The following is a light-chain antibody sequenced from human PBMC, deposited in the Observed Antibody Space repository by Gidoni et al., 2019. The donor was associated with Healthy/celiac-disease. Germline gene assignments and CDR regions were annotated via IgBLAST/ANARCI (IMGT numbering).Light chain of an antibody. CDR1: QSLLHSNGYTY. Sequence: DIVMTQSPLSLHVTPGEPASISCRSSQSLLHSNGYTYLDWYLQKPGQSPQLLISLGSNRASGVPDRFSGSGSGTDFTLKISRVEAEDVGVYYCMQALQTPLTFGGGTKVEIK. CDR2: LGS. V-gene: IGKV2-28*01. J-gene: IGKJ4*01. CDR3: MQALQTPLT.